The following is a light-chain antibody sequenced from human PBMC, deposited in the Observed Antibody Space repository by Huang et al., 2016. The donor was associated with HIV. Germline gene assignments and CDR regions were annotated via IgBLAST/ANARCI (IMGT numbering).Light chain of an antibody. CDR2: SAS. Sequence: DIQMTQSPSSLSASVGVSVTITCRASQSFSSYLNWYQQKPGAAPRLLISSASSLHIGVPSRFRGSGSGTDFTLTISSLQPEDFATYYCQQSYSKPYTFGQGTKLEIK. CDR1: QSFSSY. CDR3: QQSYSKPYT. V-gene: IGKV1-39*01. J-gene: IGKJ2*01.